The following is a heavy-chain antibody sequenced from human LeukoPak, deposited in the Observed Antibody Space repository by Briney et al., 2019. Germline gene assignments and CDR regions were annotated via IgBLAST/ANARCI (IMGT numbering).Heavy chain of an antibody. CDR2: ISSSGTTAI. CDR1: GFIFSDYY. D-gene: IGHD2-8*01. V-gene: IGHV3-11*04. CDR3: AKDVYGYFDY. J-gene: IGHJ4*02. Sequence: GGSLRLSCAASGFIFSDYYMSWIRQAPGKGLEWVSYISSSGTTAIYYADSVKGRFTISRDNAKNSLYLQMNSLRVEDTAVYYCAKDVYGYFDYWGQGTLVTVSS.